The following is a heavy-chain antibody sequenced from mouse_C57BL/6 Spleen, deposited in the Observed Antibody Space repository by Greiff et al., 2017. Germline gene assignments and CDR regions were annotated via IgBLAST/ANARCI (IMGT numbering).Heavy chain of an antibody. V-gene: IGHV5-17*01. D-gene: IGHD4-1*01. CDR1: GFTFSDYG. Sequence: EVKLVESGGGLVKPGGSLKLSCAASGFTFSDYGMHWVRQAPEKGLEWVAYISSGSSTIYYADTVKGRFTISRDNAKNTLFLQMTSLRSEDTAMYYCARRTGTFYDAMDYWGQGTSVTVSS. CDR2: ISSGSSTI. J-gene: IGHJ4*01. CDR3: ARRTGTFYDAMDY.